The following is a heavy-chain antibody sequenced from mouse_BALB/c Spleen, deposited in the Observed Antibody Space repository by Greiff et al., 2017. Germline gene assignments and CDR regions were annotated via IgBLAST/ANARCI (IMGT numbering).Heavy chain of an antibody. Sequence: DVKLQESGGGLVQPGGSLKLSCAASGFTFSSYTMSWVRQTPEKRLEWVAYISNGGGSTYYPDTVKGRFTISRDNAKNTLYLQMSSLKSEDTAMYYCARQQYRYGNYFDYWGQGTTLTVSS. J-gene: IGHJ2*01. CDR1: GFTFSSYT. CDR2: ISNGGGST. V-gene: IGHV5-12-2*01. D-gene: IGHD2-10*02. CDR3: ARQQYRYGNYFDY.